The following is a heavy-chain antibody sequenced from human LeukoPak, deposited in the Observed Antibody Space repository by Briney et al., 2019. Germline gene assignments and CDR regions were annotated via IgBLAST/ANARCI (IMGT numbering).Heavy chain of an antibody. J-gene: IGHJ4*02. CDR2: ISTSASYI. V-gene: IGHV3-21*01. CDR3: AREEYDTSESDY. CDR1: GFTFSNYA. D-gene: IGHD3-22*01. Sequence: GGSLRLSCAASGFTFSNYAMQWVRQAPGKGLEWVSSISTSASYIYYAYSVKGRFTLSRDNAKNSLYLQTNGLRAEDTAVYYCAREEYDTSESDYWGQGTLVTVSS.